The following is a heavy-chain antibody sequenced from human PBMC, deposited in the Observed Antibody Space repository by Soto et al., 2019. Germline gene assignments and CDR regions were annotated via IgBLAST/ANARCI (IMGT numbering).Heavy chain of an antibody. J-gene: IGHJ6*02. CDR3: STNSYYRLGV. Sequence: QVQLQESGPGLVKPSGTLSLTCTVSGGSIISTHWWNWVRQPPGKGLEWIGEVFHSGSTNYNQSLESRVTVSVDQSTRQCSLKLSYVTAADTAVYYCSTNSYYRLGVWGPGTTVTVSS. CDR1: GGSIISTHW. CDR2: VFHSGST. V-gene: IGHV4-4*02.